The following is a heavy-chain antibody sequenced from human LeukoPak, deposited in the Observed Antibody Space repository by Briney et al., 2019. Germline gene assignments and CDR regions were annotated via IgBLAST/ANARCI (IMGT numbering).Heavy chain of an antibody. CDR2: VSGSGVGT. Sequence: GGSLRLSCAASGFTFSDYYMSWIRQAPGKGLEWVSTVSGSGVGTYYADSVKGRFTIARDNSKNTLYLQMDSLRAEDTAVYYCAKDGEDYCTSTSCQSQYYFDYWGQGTLVTVSS. D-gene: IGHD2-2*01. J-gene: IGHJ4*02. CDR1: GFTFSDYY. V-gene: IGHV3-23*01. CDR3: AKDGEDYCTSTSCQSQYYFDY.